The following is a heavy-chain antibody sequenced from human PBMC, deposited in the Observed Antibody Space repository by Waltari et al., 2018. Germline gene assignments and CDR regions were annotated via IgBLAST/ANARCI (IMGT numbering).Heavy chain of an antibody. J-gene: IGHJ4*02. CDR2: IIPIFGTP. CDR3: ARDKEVGSASGDINFFDY. Sequence: GAEVKKPGSSVKVSCKASGGTFSTYAISWVRQAPGQGLEWMGGIIPIFGTPNYAPKFQGRLIISADESTSTAYMELSSLRSQDTAVYYCARDKEVGSASGDINFFDYWGQGTLVAVSS. D-gene: IGHD2-15*01. CDR1: GGTFSTYA. V-gene: IGHV1-69*01.